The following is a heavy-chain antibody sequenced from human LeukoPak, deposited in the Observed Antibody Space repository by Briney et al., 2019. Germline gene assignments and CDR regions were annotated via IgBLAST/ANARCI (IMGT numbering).Heavy chain of an antibody. J-gene: IGHJ4*02. D-gene: IGHD3-10*01. CDR3: AREQILDDYYGSGTFDY. Sequence: GGSLRLSCAASGFTVSSLAMHWVRQAPGKGLEWVSSSGTRSGTKYYADSVKGRFTISRDSAMNSVSLQINSLRAEDTAVYYCAREQILDDYYGSGTFDYWGQGTLVTVSS. V-gene: IGHV3-21*01. CDR2: SGTRSGTK. CDR1: GFTVSSLA.